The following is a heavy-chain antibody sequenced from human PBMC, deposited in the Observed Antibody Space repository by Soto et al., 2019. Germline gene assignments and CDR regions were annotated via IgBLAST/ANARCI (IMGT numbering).Heavy chain of an antibody. CDR1: GFTFTDYY. V-gene: IGHV3-11*01. Sequence: QVRLVESGGGLVKPGGSLRLSCAASGFTFTDYYMSWFRQAPGTGLEWVSQISSTGATIYYADSVKGRFTISRDNADNSLYLQMTSLRGEDTAMYYCALSVMVRGAFDPWGQGTLVTVSS. CDR2: ISSTGATI. CDR3: ALSVMVRGAFDP. D-gene: IGHD3-10*01. J-gene: IGHJ5*02.